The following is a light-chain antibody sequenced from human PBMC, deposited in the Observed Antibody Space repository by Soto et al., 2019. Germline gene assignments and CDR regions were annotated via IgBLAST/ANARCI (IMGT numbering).Light chain of an antibody. J-gene: IGLJ2*01. Sequence: QSVLTQPPSLSGTPGQRVTISCSGSDSNIGGNVVSWYQQLPGAAPKLLLFSNYQRPSGVPDRFSGSKSGTSASLDISGLQSEDEGDYYCASWDDSLNNVLFGGGTKLTVL. V-gene: IGLV1-44*01. CDR2: SNY. CDR3: ASWDDSLNNVL. CDR1: DSNIGGNV.